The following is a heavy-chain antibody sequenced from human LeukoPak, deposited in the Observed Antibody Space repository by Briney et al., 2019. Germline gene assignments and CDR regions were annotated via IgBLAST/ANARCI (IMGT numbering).Heavy chain of an antibody. D-gene: IGHD2-2*01. V-gene: IGHV3-23*01. CDR2: VRGNGITT. J-gene: IGHJ4*03. CDR3: AKEQDNRLLLSHFDY. CDR1: GFSFSAYA. Sequence: GGSLRLSCAASGFSFSAYAMSWVRQAPGKGLEWVSAVRGNGITTYYADSVMGRFTISRDNSKNTLFLQMNSLRAEDTAVYYCAKEQDNRLLLSHFDYWGQGTTVTVSS.